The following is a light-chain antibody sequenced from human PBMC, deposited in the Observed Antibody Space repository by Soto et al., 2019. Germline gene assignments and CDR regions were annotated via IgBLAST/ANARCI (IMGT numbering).Light chain of an antibody. CDR3: SSYTTSITYV. CDR1: SNDVGGYNY. V-gene: IGLV2-14*01. CDR2: EVS. J-gene: IGLJ1*01. Sequence: QSALTQPASVSGSPGQSITISCTGTSNDVGGYNYVSWYQQHLGKAPKLMIYEVSNRPSGISNRFSGSKSGNTASLTISGLQAADEADYYCSSYTTSITYVFGTGTKLTVL.